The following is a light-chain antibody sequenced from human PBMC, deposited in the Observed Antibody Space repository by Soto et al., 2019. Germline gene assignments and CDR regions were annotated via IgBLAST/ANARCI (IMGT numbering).Light chain of an antibody. CDR3: GSYTSTSTYV. V-gene: IGLV2-14*01. Sequence: QSALTQPASVSGSPGQSITISCTGTSRDVGGYNYVSWYQQHSGKAPKLMIYEVTDRPSGVSNRFSGSKSGNTASLTISGLQAEDEADYYCGSYTSTSTYVFGTGTKVTVL. CDR2: EVT. J-gene: IGLJ1*01. CDR1: SRDVGGYNY.